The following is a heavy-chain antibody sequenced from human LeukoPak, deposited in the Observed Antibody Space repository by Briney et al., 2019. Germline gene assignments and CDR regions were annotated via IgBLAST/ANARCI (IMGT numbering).Heavy chain of an antibody. V-gene: IGHV3-74*01. CDR2: INSDGSST. CDR3: ARGQGGHSYGPFDY. CDR1: GFTFSSYW. Sequence: GGSLRLSCAASGFTFSSYWMHWDRQAPGKGLVWVSRINSDGSSTSYADSVKGRFTISRDNAKNTLYLQMNSLRAEDTAVYYCARGQGGHSYGPFDYWGQGTLVTVSS. D-gene: IGHD5-18*01. J-gene: IGHJ4*02.